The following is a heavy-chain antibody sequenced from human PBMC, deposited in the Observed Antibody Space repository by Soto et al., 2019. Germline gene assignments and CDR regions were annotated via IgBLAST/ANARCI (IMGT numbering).Heavy chain of an antibody. CDR2: IYYSENT. D-gene: IGHD3-22*01. CDR3: ARGGYYYDSAFDY. V-gene: IGHV4-30-4*01. CDR1: GGSISSGDYY. J-gene: IGHJ4*02. Sequence: QVQLQESGPGLVKPSQTLSLTCTVSGGSISSGDYYWSWFRQPPGKGLEWIGYIYYSENTYYNPSLKSRVTISVDTSKNQCSLKLSSVTAADTAVYYCARGGYYYDSAFDYWGQGTLVTVSS.